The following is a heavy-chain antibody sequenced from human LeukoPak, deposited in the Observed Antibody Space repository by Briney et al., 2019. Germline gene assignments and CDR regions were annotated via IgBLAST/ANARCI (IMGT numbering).Heavy chain of an antibody. D-gene: IGHD5-18*01. V-gene: IGHV3-30*02. CDR2: IRIDGSHK. J-gene: IGHJ3*02. CDR3: AKDRGYSLCVFDI. Sequence: PGGSLRLSCAAAGFSFSNYGMHWVRQAPGKGLEWVAFIRIDGSHKYYADSVKGRFTFSRHNPKNTLYLQMNSLRAEDTAVYYCAKDRGYSLCVFDIWGQGTMVTVSS. CDR1: GFSFSNYG.